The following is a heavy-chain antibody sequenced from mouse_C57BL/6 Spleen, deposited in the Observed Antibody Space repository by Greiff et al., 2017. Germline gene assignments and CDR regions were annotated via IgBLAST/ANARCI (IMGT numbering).Heavy chain of an antibody. D-gene: IGHD1-1*01. CDR2: ISYDGSN. CDR1: GYSITSGYY. Sequence: DVQLQESGPGLVKPSQSLSLTCSVTGYSITSGYYWNWIRQFPGNKLEWMGYISYDGSNNYNPSLKNRISITRETSKNQFFLKLNSVTTEDTATYYCAREAYYYGSSLFDYWGQGTTLTVSS. J-gene: IGHJ2*01. CDR3: AREAYYYGSSLFDY. V-gene: IGHV3-6*01.